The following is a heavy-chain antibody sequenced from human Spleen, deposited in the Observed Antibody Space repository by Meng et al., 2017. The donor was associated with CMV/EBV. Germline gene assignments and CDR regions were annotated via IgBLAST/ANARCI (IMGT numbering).Heavy chain of an antibody. CDR3: ASDAEGDLWSGGYFGF. D-gene: IGHD3-3*01. CDR1: GLTFSTYW. Sequence: GESLKISCAASGLTFSTYWMSWVRQAPGKGLEWVANIKHDGREKYYVDSVKGRFTISRDNAKNSLYLQMSSLRPEDAAVYYCASDAEGDLWSGGYFGFWGQGSLVTVSS. J-gene: IGHJ4*02. V-gene: IGHV3-7*01. CDR2: IKHDGREK.